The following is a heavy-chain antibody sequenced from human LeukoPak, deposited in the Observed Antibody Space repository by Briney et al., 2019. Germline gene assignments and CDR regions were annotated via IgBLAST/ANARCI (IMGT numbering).Heavy chain of an antibody. D-gene: IGHD6-19*01. CDR3: ARDGSSGWTWYFDY. J-gene: IGHJ4*02. V-gene: IGHV3-23*01. CDR1: GFTFSSYA. CDR2: ISASGGST. Sequence: PGGSLRLSCAASGFTFSSYAMSWVRQAPGKGLEWVSAISASGGSTYYADSVKGRFTISRDNSRNTLYLQMNSLRAEDTAVYYCARDGSSGWTWYFDYWGQGTLVTVSS.